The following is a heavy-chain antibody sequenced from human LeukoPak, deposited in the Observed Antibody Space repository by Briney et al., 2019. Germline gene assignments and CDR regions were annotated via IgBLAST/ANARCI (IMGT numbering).Heavy chain of an antibody. CDR2: INAGNGNT. D-gene: IGHD6-19*01. V-gene: IGHV1-3*01. J-gene: IGHJ4*02. Sequence: ASVKASCKASGYTFTSYAMHWVRQAPGQRLEWMGWINAGNGNTKYSQKFQGRVTITRDTSASTAYMELSSLRSEDTAVYYCARSPILSSGWYLLFDYWGQGTLVTVSS. CDR1: GYTFTSYA. CDR3: ARSPILSSGWYLLFDY.